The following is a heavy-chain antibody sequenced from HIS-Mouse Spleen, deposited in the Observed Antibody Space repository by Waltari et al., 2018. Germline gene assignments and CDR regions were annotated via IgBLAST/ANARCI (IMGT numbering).Heavy chain of an antibody. D-gene: IGHD6-6*01. CDR2: ISYDGSNK. V-gene: IGHV3-30*18. CDR1: GFTFISYG. Sequence: QVQLVESGGGVVQPGRSLRLSCAASGFTFISYGMHWVRQAPGKGLEGVAVISYDGSNKYYADAVKGRFTISRDNSKNTLYLQMNSLRAEDTAVYYCAKGEGSSSVDYWGQGTLVTVSS. J-gene: IGHJ4*02. CDR3: AKGEGSSSVDY.